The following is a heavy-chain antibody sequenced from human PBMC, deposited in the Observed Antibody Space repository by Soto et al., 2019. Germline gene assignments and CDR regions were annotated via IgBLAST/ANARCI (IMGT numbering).Heavy chain of an antibody. V-gene: IGHV1-3*01. D-gene: IGHD3-22*01. Sequence: ASVKVSCKASGYTFTTYAIHWVRQAPGQRLEWMGRINAGNGNTKYLQKFQDRVIITRDTSAITAYMELSSLRSEDTAVYYCARDWTHYDSSGPGDYWGQGTLVTVSS. J-gene: IGHJ4*02. CDR3: ARDWTHYDSSGPGDY. CDR1: GYTFTTYA. CDR2: INAGNGNT.